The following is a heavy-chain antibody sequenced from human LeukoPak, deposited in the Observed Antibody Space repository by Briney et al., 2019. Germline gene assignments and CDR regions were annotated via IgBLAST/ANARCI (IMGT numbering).Heavy chain of an antibody. CDR3: AREVASSVHY. D-gene: IGHD3-10*01. Sequence: SETLSLTCTVSGGSISDSSYHWGWIRQPPGKGLEWIGSIYYSGITYYRPSLKSRVTISVDTSKNQFSLKPTSVTAADTAVYYCAREVASSVHYWGQGTLVTVSS. V-gene: IGHV4-39*01. J-gene: IGHJ4*02. CDR2: IYYSGIT. CDR1: GGSISDSSYH.